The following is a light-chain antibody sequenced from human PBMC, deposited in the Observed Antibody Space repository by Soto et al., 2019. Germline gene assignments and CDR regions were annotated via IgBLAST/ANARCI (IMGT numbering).Light chain of an antibody. Sequence: EVVMTQSPATVSVSPGERTSLSCRASQSIGTNLGWYQQKPGQAPRLLISKTSTRATGVPARFSGSGSGTEFTLTISVLQSEDIAVYYCQQYAGWPLTFGGGTKVDI. V-gene: IGKV3-15*01. CDR2: KTS. J-gene: IGKJ4*01. CDR1: QSIGTN. CDR3: QQYAGWPLT.